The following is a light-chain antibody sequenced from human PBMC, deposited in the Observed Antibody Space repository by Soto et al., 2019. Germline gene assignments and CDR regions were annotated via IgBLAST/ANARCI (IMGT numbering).Light chain of an antibody. CDR3: QQYSASVLT. CDR1: QIVNSNY. V-gene: IGKV3-20*01. J-gene: IGKJ4*01. CDR2: GAS. Sequence: EVVLTQSPGTLSLSPGERATLSCRASQIVNSNYLAWYQQKSGQAPRLLIFGASYRATGIPDRFSGSGSVTDFTLTISGLEPEDFALYYCQQYSASVLTFGGGTRVDI.